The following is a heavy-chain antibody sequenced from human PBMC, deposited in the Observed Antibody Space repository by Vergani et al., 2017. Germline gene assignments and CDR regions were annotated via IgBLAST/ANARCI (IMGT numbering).Heavy chain of an antibody. CDR2: IYYSGST. J-gene: IGHJ5*02. V-gene: IGHV4-59*01. CDR3: AREAGRNYYGSENWFDP. CDR1: GGSISSYY. Sequence: QVQLQESGPGLVKPSETLSLTCTVSGGSISSYYRSWIRQPPGKGLEWIGYIYYSGSTNYNPSLKSRVTISVDTSKNQFSLKLSSVTAADTAVYYCAREAGRNYYGSENWFDPWGQGTLVTVSS. D-gene: IGHD3-10*01.